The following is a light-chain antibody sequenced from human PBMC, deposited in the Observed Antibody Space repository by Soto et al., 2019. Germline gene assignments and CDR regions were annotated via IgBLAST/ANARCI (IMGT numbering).Light chain of an antibody. CDR2: EVS. CDR1: QSLLHITGETF. CDR3: MQSTQLPPT. V-gene: IGKV2D-29*01. Sequence: DVVMTQTPLSLSVAPGQPSSISCKSSQSLLHITGETFLFWYLQKPGQPPQXLIYEVSTRVSGVPERFSGSGSGTDFTLEISRVETDDVGLYYCMQSTQLPPTFGQGTRLEIK. J-gene: IGKJ5*01.